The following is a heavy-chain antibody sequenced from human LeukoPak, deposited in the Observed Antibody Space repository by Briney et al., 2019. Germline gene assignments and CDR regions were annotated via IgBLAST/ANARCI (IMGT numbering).Heavy chain of an antibody. Sequence: GGSLRLSCAASGFTLSSYWMSWVRQAPGKGLEWVANIRQDGSEIYYVDSVKGRFTISRDNAKNSLYLQMNSLRAEDTAVYYCAKDPTHYRVWDYYETIGLSYWGQGTLVTVSS. D-gene: IGHD3-22*01. CDR1: GFTLSSYW. V-gene: IGHV3-7*01. CDR3: AKDPTHYRVWDYYETIGLSY. J-gene: IGHJ4*02. CDR2: IRQDGSEI.